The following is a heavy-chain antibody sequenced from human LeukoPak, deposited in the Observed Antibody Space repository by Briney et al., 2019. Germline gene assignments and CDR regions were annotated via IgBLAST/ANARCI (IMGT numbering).Heavy chain of an antibody. J-gene: IGHJ5*02. V-gene: IGHV1-18*04. CDR2: ISAYNGNT. CDR3: AREIWFGESAYNWFDP. D-gene: IGHD3-10*01. CDR1: GYTFTSYY. Sequence: ASVKVSCKASGYTFTSYYMHWVRQAPGQGLEWMGWISAYNGNTNYAQKLQGRVTMTTDTSTSTAYMELRSLRSDDTAVYYCAREIWFGESAYNWFDPWGQGTLVTVSS.